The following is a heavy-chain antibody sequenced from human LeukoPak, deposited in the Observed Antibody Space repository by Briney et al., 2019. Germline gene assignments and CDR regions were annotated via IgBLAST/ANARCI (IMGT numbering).Heavy chain of an antibody. CDR3: AKEEQVGAFDY. CDR1: GFTFSSYG. CDR2: ISYDGSNK. D-gene: IGHD1-26*01. V-gene: IGHV3-30*18. Sequence: PGGSLRLSCAASGFTFSSYGMHWVRQAPGKGLEWVAVISYDGSNKYYADCVKGRFTISRDNSKNTLYLQMNSLRAEDTAVYYCAKEEQVGAFDYWGQGTLVTVSS. J-gene: IGHJ4*02.